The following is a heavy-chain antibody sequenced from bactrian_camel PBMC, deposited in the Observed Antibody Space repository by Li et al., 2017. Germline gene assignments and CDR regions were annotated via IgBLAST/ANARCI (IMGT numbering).Heavy chain of an antibody. D-gene: IGHD3*01. CDR3: AAGTRIIVGDYCDGITD. CDR2: TYIGDGRV. V-gene: IGHV3S1*01. Sequence: HVQLVESGGGSVQSGGSLRLSCVVSGSAYKGNCMTWFRQAPGKEREGIATTYIGDGRVYYADSVKGRFTISRDNAKNIIYLQMSSLTPDDTAMYYCAAGTRIIVGDYCDGITDWGQGTQVTVS. J-gene: IGHJ4*01. CDR1: GSAYKGNC.